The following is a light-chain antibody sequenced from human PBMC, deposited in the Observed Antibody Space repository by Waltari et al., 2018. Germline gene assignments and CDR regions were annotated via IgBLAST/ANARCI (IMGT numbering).Light chain of an antibody. J-gene: IGKJ2*01. V-gene: IGKV3-15*01. CDR1: QSVSNN. CDR3: QQCYSTPYT. CDR2: DAS. Sequence: EAMMTQSPATLSVSPGDRATLSCRASQSVSNNVAWFQQKPGQAPSLLIYDASTRATGVPARFSGSGSGTEFTLTISSLQTEDFAVYYCQQCYSTPYTFGQGTKLEIK.